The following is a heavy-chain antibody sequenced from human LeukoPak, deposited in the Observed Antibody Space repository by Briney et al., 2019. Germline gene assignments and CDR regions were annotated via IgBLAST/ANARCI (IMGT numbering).Heavy chain of an antibody. D-gene: IGHD5-18*01. V-gene: IGHV3-30-3*01. CDR2: ISYDGSNK. Sequence: GGSLRLSCAASGLTFSSYAMHWVRQAPGKGLEWVAVISYDGSNKYYADSVKGRFTISRDNSKNTLYLQMNSLRAEDTAVYYCAISRIQLWSDAFDIWGQGTMVTVSS. J-gene: IGHJ3*02. CDR3: AISRIQLWSDAFDI. CDR1: GLTFSSYA.